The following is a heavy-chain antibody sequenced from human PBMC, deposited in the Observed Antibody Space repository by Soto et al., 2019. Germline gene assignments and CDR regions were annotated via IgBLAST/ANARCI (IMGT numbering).Heavy chain of an antibody. CDR2: INAGNGNT. CDR1: GYTFTSYA. Sequence: QVQLVQSGAEVKKPGASVKVSCKASGYTFTSYAMHWVRQAPGQRLEWMGWINAGNGNTKYSQKFQGRVTITRDTSASTAYMELSSLRSEDTAVYYCARVGVGITIFGVVTNNYFDYWGQGTLVTVSS. J-gene: IGHJ4*02. V-gene: IGHV1-3*01. CDR3: ARVGVGITIFGVVTNNYFDY. D-gene: IGHD3-3*01.